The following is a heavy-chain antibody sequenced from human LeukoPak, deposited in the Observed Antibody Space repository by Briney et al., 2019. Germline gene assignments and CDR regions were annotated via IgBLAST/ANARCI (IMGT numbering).Heavy chain of an antibody. Sequence: SETLSLTCAVSGGSINNTNWWSWVRQPPGKGLEWIGEIYHSGSTNYNPSLRSRVTISVDKSKNHFSLKLTSVTAADTAVYYCARDWNRYPYWGQGALVTVSS. J-gene: IGHJ4*02. CDR2: IYHSGST. V-gene: IGHV4-4*02. CDR1: GGSINNTNW. CDR3: ARDWNRYPY. D-gene: IGHD3-16*02.